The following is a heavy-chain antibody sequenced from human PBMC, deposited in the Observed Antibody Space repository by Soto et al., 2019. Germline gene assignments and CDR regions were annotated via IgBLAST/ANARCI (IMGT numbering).Heavy chain of an antibody. Sequence: EVQLVESGGGLVKPGGSLRLSCAASGFSFSNYGMNWVRQAPGKGLEWVSSISSSSSYISYADSVKGGFTISRDNAKNSVYLQMNSLRAEDTAVYYCARSDCTSTSCYVVWFDPWGQGTLVTVSS. CDR3: ARSDCTSTSCYVVWFDP. J-gene: IGHJ5*02. CDR2: ISSSSSYI. V-gene: IGHV3-21*01. CDR1: GFSFSNYG. D-gene: IGHD2-2*01.